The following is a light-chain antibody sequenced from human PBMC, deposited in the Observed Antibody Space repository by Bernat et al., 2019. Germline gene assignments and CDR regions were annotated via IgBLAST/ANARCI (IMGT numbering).Light chain of an antibody. CDR3: QQLDNFPIT. CDR1: QVIGTY. V-gene: IGKV1-9*01. CDR2: GAS. J-gene: IGKJ5*01. Sequence: DIQLTQSPSFLSASVGDRVTITCRASQVIGTYLAWYHQKPGKAPHLLIYGASTLQSGVPSRFSGSGSGTEFYLTISSLQPEDPATSYCQQLDNFPITVGQGTRLEIK.